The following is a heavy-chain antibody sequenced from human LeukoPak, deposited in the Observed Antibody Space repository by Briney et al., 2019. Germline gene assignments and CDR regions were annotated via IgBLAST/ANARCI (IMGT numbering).Heavy chain of an antibody. CDR1: GFTFSSYA. CDR2: ISGSGGST. Sequence: PGGSLRLSCAASGFTFSSYAMSWVRQAPGKGLEWVSAISGSGGSTCYADSVKGRFTISRDNSKNTLYLQMNSLRAEDTAVYYCAKGLGYCTNGVCYISDYWGQGTLVTVSS. V-gene: IGHV3-23*01. D-gene: IGHD2-8*01. J-gene: IGHJ4*02. CDR3: AKGLGYCTNGVCYISDY.